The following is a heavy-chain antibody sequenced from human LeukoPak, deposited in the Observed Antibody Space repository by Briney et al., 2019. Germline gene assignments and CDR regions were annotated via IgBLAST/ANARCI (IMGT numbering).Heavy chain of an antibody. V-gene: IGHV3-15*01. CDR3: RRVEMATIKDY. Sequence: GGSLRLSCAASGFTFSNHGMNWVRQAPGKGREWVGRIKSKTDGGTTDYAAPVKGRFTISRDDSKNTLYLQMNSLKTEDTAVYYCRRVEMATIKDYWGQGTLVTVSS. J-gene: IGHJ4*02. CDR1: GFTFSNHG. CDR2: IKSKTDGGTT. D-gene: IGHD5-24*01.